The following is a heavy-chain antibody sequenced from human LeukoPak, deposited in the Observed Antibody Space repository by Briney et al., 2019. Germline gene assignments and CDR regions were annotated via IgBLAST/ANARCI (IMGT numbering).Heavy chain of an antibody. CDR3: AGLLRRNYVGVVDY. D-gene: IGHD1-7*01. CDR2: IYYSGST. CDR1: GGSISSYY. V-gene: IGHV4-59*01. J-gene: IGHJ4*02. Sequence: TSETLSLTCTVSGGSISSYYWSWIRQPPGKGLEWIGYIYYSGSTNYNPSLKSRVTISVDTSKNQFSLKLSSVTAADTAVYYCAGLLRRNYVGVVDYWGQGTLVTVSS.